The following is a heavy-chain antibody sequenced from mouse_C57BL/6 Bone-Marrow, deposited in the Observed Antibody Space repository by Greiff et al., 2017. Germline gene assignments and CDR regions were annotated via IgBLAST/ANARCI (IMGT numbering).Heavy chain of an antibody. J-gene: IGHJ3*01. D-gene: IGHD2-1*01. CDR3: ARRGGNYFGFAY. V-gene: IGHV1-64*01. CDR2: IHPNSGST. Sequence: QVQLQQPGAELVKPGASVKLSCKASGYTFTSYWMHWVKQRPGQGLEWIGMIHPNSGSTNYNEKFKSKATLTVDKSSSTAYMQLSSLTSEDSAVYYCARRGGNYFGFAYCGQGTLVTVSA. CDR1: GYTFTSYW.